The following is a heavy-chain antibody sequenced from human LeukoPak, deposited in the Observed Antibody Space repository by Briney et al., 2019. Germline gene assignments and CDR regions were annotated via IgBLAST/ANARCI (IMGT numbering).Heavy chain of an antibody. Sequence: GGSLRLSCAASGFSVSSSYMSWVRQAPGKGLEWVSAISGSGGSTYYADSVKGRFTISRDNSKNTLYLQMNSLRAEDTAVYYCAKNSYYDFWSGYLTIDYWGQGTLVTVSS. CDR3: AKNSYYDFWSGYLTIDY. V-gene: IGHV3-23*01. CDR1: GFSVSSSY. CDR2: ISGSGGST. J-gene: IGHJ4*02. D-gene: IGHD3-3*01.